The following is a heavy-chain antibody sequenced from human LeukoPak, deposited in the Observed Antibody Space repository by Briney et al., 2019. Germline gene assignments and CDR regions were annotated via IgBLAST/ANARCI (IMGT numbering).Heavy chain of an antibody. D-gene: IGHD1-26*01. Sequence: SGGSLRLSCSASGFTFSTYAMHWVRQAPGKGLEYVSAISSNGGSTYYADSVKGRFTISRDNSKNTLYLQMSSLRAEDTAMYYCARTIVGASVYDAFDIWGQGTMVTVSS. CDR3: ARTIVGASVYDAFDI. J-gene: IGHJ3*02. CDR1: GFTFSTYA. V-gene: IGHV3-64D*09. CDR2: ISSNGGST.